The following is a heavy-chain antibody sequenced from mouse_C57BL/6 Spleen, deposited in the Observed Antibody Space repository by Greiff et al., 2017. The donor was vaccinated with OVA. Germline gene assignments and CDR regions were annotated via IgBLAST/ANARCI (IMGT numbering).Heavy chain of an antibody. CDR1: GFNIKDDY. CDR2: IDPENGDT. V-gene: IGHV14-4*01. J-gene: IGHJ4*01. Sequence: EVQLQQSGAELVRPGASVKLSCTASGFNIKDDYMHWVKQRPEQGLEWIGWIDPENGDTEYASKFQGKATITADTSSNTAYLQLSSLTSEDTAVYYCTTRDTTVVARGYAMDYWGQGTSVTVSS. D-gene: IGHD1-1*01. CDR3: TTRDTTVVARGYAMDY.